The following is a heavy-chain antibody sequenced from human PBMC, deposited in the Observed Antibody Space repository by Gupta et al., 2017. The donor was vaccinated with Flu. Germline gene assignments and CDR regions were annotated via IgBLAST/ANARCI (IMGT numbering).Heavy chain of an antibody. CDR2: ISYDGSNQ. V-gene: IGHV3-30*03. CDR1: GFIFSSYG. Sequence: QVQLVESGGGVVQPGRSLRLSCAASGFIFSSYGMHWVRQAPGKGLEWVAVISYDGSNQYYADSVKGRFTISRDNSKNTLYLQMNSLRAEDTAVYYCAVPKYGNYEGAFDCWGQGTLVTVSS. D-gene: IGHD4-11*01. J-gene: IGHJ4*02. CDR3: AVPKYGNYEGAFDC.